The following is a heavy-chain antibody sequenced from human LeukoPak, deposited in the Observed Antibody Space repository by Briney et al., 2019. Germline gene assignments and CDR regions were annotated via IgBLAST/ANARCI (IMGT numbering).Heavy chain of an antibody. CDR3: AREGTNLGVRYSYAFDY. CDR1: GGSISSYY. D-gene: IGHD2-15*01. V-gene: IGHV4-59*12. Sequence: SETLSLTCTVSGGSISSYYWSWIRQPPGKGLEWIGYIYYNGSPNYNPSLKSRVTISVDTSKNQFSLKLSSVTAADTAVYYCAREGTNLGVRYSYAFDYWGQGTLVTVSS. CDR2: IYYNGSP. J-gene: IGHJ4*02.